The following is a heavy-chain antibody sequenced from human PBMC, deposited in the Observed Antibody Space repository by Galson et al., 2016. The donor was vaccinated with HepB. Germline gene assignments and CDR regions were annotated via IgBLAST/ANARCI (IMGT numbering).Heavy chain of an antibody. Sequence: SLRLSCAASGFTVSDNYMTWVRQAPGKGLEWVSTIYSCGSTFYTDSVKGRITIYRHNSKNTLYLQMDTLRPDDTAVYYCARDPGRSGTTWGEGILVTVSS. J-gene: IGHJ5*02. CDR3: ARDPGRSGTT. V-gene: IGHV3-53*04. CDR1: GFTVSDNY. D-gene: IGHD1-7*01. CDR2: IYSCGST.